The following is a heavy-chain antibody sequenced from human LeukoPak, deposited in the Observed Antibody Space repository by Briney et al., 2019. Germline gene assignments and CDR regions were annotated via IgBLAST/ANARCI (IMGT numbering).Heavy chain of an antibody. V-gene: IGHV3-23*01. Sequence: GGSLRLSCAASGFTFSSYAMSWVRQAPGKGLEWVSSISGSGGSTYYADSVKGRFTISRDNSKNTLYLQMNSLRAEDKAVYYCAKDGTRYCSGGSCYSAPYWVQGTLVTVSS. CDR1: GFTFSSYA. CDR3: AKDGTRYCSGGSCYSAPY. J-gene: IGHJ4*02. CDR2: ISGSGGST. D-gene: IGHD2-15*01.